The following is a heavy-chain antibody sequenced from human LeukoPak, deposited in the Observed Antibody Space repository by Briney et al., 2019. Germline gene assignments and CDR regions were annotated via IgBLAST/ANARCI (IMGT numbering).Heavy chain of an antibody. D-gene: IGHD1-14*01. CDR2: IYPRDSDT. Sequence: GESLKLSCKGSGYSFTSYWVAWVRQMPGKGLEWMGIIYPRDSDTRYSPSFQGQVTISADKSINTAYLQWSGLKASDTAVYYCARHVTTASAARGFDIWGQGTMVTVSS. V-gene: IGHV5-51*01. CDR3: ARHVTTASAARGFDI. CDR1: GYSFTSYW. J-gene: IGHJ3*02.